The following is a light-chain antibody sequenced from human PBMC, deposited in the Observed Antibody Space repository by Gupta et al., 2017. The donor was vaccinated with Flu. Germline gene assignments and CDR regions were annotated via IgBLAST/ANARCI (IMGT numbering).Light chain of an antibody. J-gene: IGKJ2*01. Sequence: EVVMTQSPATLSVSPGETATLSCRASQSVGISLAWYQQKPGQAPRLLINGASTRDTDGPFRFSGSGCGTEFTLTISSRQEEDVAVYYCQQHKEWPPYTFGQGTKLEIK. CDR1: QSVGIS. V-gene: IGKV3-15*01. CDR3: QQHKEWPPYT. CDR2: GAS.